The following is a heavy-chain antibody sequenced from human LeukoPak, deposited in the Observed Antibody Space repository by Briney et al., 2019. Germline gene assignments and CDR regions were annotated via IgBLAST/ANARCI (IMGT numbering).Heavy chain of an antibody. V-gene: IGHV5-51*01. CDR3: ARQWSPSSSWDSDY. Sequence: GESLKISCKGSGYSFTSYWIGWVRQMPGKGLEWMGIIYPGDSDTRYSPSFQGQVTLSADKFISTAYLQWSSLKASDTAMYYCARQWSPSSSWDSDYWGQGTLVTVSS. CDR2: IYPGDSDT. D-gene: IGHD6-13*01. J-gene: IGHJ4*02. CDR1: GYSFTSYW.